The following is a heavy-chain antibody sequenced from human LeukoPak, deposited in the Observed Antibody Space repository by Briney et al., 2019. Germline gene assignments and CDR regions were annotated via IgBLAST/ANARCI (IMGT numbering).Heavy chain of an antibody. CDR2: ISGTGATT. CDR1: GFTFSSYA. Sequence: EGSLRLSCAASGFTFSSYAMTWVRQAPGKGLEWVSTISGTGATTFYADSVKGRFTISRDNSKSTLSLQMNSLRAEDTAIYYCAKEDYWGQGTLVTVSS. V-gene: IGHV3-23*01. J-gene: IGHJ4*02. CDR3: AKEDY.